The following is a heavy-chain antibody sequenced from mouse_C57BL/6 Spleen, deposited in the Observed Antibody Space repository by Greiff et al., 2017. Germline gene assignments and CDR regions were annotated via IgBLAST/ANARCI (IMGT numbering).Heavy chain of an antibody. D-gene: IGHD1-1*01. V-gene: IGHV14-3*01. CDR1: GFNIKNTY. Sequence: VQLQQSVAELVRPGASVKLSCTASGFNIKNTYMHWVKQRPEQGLEWIGRIDPANGNHKYAPKLQGKATITADTSSNTAYMQLSSLTSEDTAIYYCSLNYYGSSPFGYWGQGTLVTVAA. CDR3: SLNYYGSSPFGY. J-gene: IGHJ3*01. CDR2: IDPANGNH.